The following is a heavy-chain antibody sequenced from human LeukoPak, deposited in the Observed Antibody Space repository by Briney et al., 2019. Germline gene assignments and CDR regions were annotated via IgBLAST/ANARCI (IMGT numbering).Heavy chain of an antibody. CDR2: ISGSGDKT. V-gene: IGHV3-23*01. D-gene: IGHD2-21*02. J-gene: IGHJ4*02. Sequence: GGSLRLSCAASGFTFRSDAMNWVRQRQGRGREWVSVISGSGDKTYYADSVKGRFTISRDNSKNTLYLQMNSLRAEDTAVYFCAKDRSLNGGDSNGYFDYWGQGTLVTVSS. CDR1: GFTFRSDA. CDR3: AKDRSLNGGDSNGYFDY.